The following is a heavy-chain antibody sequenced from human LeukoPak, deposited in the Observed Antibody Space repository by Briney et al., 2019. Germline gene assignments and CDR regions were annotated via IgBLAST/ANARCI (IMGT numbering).Heavy chain of an antibody. Sequence: TPSETLSLTCTVSGGSISCYYWSWIRQSAGKGLEWIGRMYTRGTTSYNPSLKSRVTMSVDTSKNQFSLKLSSVTAADTAVYYCARAPGYYDILTGYSPHWYFDLWGRGTLVTVSS. D-gene: IGHD3-9*01. V-gene: IGHV4-4*07. CDR2: MYTRGTT. CDR3: ARAPGYYDILTGYSPHWYFDL. CDR1: GGSISCYY. J-gene: IGHJ2*01.